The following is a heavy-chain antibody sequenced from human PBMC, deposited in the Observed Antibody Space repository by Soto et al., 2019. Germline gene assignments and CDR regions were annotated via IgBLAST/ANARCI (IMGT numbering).Heavy chain of an antibody. J-gene: IGHJ3*02. Sequence: SETLSLTCTVSGGSISNYYWSWIRQPAGKGLEWIGRIYTSGSTNYNPSLKSRVTMSVDTSKNQFSLKLSSVTAADPAAYYCARVKYYGPGAFDIWGQGTMVTVSS. D-gene: IGHD3-10*01. V-gene: IGHV4-4*07. CDR1: GGSISNYY. CDR3: ARVKYYGPGAFDI. CDR2: IYTSGST.